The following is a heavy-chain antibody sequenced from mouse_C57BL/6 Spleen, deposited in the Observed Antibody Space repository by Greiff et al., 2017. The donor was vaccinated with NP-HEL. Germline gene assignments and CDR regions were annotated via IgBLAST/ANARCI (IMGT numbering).Heavy chain of an antibody. Sequence: EVMLVESGEGLVKPGGSLKLSCAASGFTFSSYAMSWVRQTPEKRLEWVAYISSGSDYIYYADTVKGRFTISRDNARNTLYLQMSSLKSEDTAMYYCTRGYDNYPPYYAMDYWGQGTSVTVSS. D-gene: IGHD2-10*02. J-gene: IGHJ4*01. V-gene: IGHV5-9-1*02. CDR1: GFTFSSYA. CDR2: ISSGSDYI. CDR3: TRGYDNYPPYYAMDY.